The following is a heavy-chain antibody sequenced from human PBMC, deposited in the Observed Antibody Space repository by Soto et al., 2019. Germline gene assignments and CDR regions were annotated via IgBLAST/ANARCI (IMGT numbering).Heavy chain of an antibody. V-gene: IGHV3-66*01. CDR1: GVSVSSNY. D-gene: IGHD3-16*01. J-gene: IGHJ5*02. CDR2: IFSGGNT. Sequence: GGSLRLSCTASGVSVSSNYMTWVRQAPGKGLEWVSVIFSGGNTYYADSVKGRFSISRDISKNTVYLQMDSLRAEDTAMYYCVRWGPALDPWGQGTLVTVSS. CDR3: VRWGPALDP.